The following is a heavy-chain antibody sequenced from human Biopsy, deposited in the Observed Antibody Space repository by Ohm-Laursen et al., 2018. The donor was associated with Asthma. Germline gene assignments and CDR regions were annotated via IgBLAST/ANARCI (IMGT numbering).Heavy chain of an antibody. CDR1: GGTFNTYV. CDR2: LNSVFGTT. V-gene: IGHV1-69*01. D-gene: IGHD2-2*01. CDR3: ARKAGSCISRTCYSLDF. J-gene: IGHJ4*02. Sequence: SSVKVSCKSLGGTFNTYVIGWARQAPGQGLKWMGGLNSVFGTTIYPQKFQDRVTITADDSTSTVYMELSSLRSEDTAVYYCARKAGSCISRTCYSLDFWGQGTLVTVSS.